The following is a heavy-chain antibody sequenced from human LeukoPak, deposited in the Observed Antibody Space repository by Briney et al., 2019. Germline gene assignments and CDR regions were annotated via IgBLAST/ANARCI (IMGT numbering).Heavy chain of an antibody. V-gene: IGHV1-18*01. CDR3: ARVYYDMVAGYYRDFDY. D-gene: IGHD3-9*01. CDR1: GYTLTSYG. J-gene: IGHJ4*02. Sequence: ASVKVSCKASGYTLTSYGFTWVRQAPGQGLEWMGWTTAYNGNTNYPRNFQGRVTMTTDTSTNTAYMELRSLISDDTAMYYCARVYYDMVAGYYRDFDYWGQGTLVTVSS. CDR2: TTAYNGNT.